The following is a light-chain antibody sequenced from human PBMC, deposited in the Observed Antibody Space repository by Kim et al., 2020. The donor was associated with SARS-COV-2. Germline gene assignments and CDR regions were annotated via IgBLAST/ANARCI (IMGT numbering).Light chain of an antibody. Sequence: QSVLTQPPSASGTPGQRVTISCSGSNSNIGSNTVNWYQQLPGRAPKLLIYNNSQRPSGVPDRFSGSKSGTSASLAISGLQSEDEADYYCASWDDTLNVYVVFGGGTQLTVL. CDR3: ASWDDTLNVYVV. V-gene: IGLV1-44*01. CDR1: NSNIGSNT. CDR2: NNS. J-gene: IGLJ2*01.